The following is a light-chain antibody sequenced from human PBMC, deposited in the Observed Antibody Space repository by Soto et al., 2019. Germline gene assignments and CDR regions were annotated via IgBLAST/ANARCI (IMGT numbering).Light chain of an antibody. V-gene: IGLV1-40*01. Sequence: HSDLTQPPSVSVAPGQRVTISCTGSSSNIGRVYDVHWYQQLPGTAPKLLIYGSTNRPSGVPDPFSGANSGTSASRAITGLQAEDDADYYRQSVDSSRFYVFGTGTKVTVL. J-gene: IGLJ1*01. CDR2: GST. CDR3: QSVDSSRFYV. CDR1: SSNIGRVYD.